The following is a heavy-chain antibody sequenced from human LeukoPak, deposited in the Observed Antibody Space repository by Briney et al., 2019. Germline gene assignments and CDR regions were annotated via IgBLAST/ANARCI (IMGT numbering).Heavy chain of an antibody. CDR2: INGGNGYT. J-gene: IGHJ4*02. Sequence: VASVKVSCKASGYSFGNFGVHWLRHAPGQRLEWMGWINGGNGYTKYSQKFQGRVTITRDTSATTAYMGLSSLTSEDTAVYYCARYINGAFDYWGQGTLVTVSS. V-gene: IGHV1-3*01. CDR1: GYSFGNFG. D-gene: IGHD2-8*01. CDR3: ARYINGAFDY.